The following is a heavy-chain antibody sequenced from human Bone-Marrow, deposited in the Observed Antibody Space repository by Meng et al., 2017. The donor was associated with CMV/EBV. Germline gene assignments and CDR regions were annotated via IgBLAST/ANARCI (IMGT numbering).Heavy chain of an antibody. D-gene: IGHD6-6*01. J-gene: IGHJ5*02. V-gene: IGHV4-59*01. Sequence: SETLSLTCTVSGGSISSYYWSWIRQPPGKGLGWIGYIYYSGSTNYNPSLKSRVTISVDTSKNQFSLKLSSVTAADTAVYYCARRSYSSSSDWFDPWGQGTLVTVSS. CDR3: ARRSYSSSSDWFDP. CDR1: GGSISSYY. CDR2: IYYSGST.